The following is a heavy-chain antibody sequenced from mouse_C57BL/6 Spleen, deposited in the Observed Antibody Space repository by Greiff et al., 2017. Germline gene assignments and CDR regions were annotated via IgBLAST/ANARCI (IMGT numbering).Heavy chain of an antibody. V-gene: IGHV3-6*01. CDR1: GYSITSGYY. J-gene: IGHJ2*01. Sequence: EVKLMESGPGLVKPSQSLSLTCSVTGYSITSGYYWNWIRQFPGNKLEWMGYISYDGSNNYNPSLKNRISITRDTSKNQFFLKLNSVTTEDTATYYCARGDLLLGYWGQGTTLTVSS. CDR3: ARGDLLLGY. CDR2: ISYDGSN. D-gene: IGHD1-1*01.